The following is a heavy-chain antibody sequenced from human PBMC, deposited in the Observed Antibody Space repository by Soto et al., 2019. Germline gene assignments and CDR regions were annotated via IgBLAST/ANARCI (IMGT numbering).Heavy chain of an antibody. Sequence: QVQLVESGGGVVQPGRSLRLSCAASGFTFSSYGMHWVRQAPGKGLEWVAVISYDGSNKYYADSVKGRFTISRDNSKNTLYLQMNSLRAEDTAVYYCAKDPGQLVRYYYYGMDVWGQGTTVTVSS. J-gene: IGHJ6*02. CDR2: ISYDGSNK. CDR1: GFTFSSYG. V-gene: IGHV3-30*18. CDR3: AKDPGQLVRYYYYGMDV. D-gene: IGHD6-6*01.